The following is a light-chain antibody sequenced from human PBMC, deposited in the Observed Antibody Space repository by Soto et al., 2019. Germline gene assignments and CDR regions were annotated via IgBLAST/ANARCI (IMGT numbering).Light chain of an antibody. CDR1: QSISPW. J-gene: IGKJ4*01. CDR3: QQYHSSPLT. V-gene: IGKV1-5*03. Sequence: DIQMTQSPSTMSASVGERVTITCRASQSISPWLAWYQQKPGKAPKLLIFKASDLETTVPSRFSGGGSGTEFTLTISSLQPDDFATYYCQQYHSSPLTFGGGTKVDIK. CDR2: KAS.